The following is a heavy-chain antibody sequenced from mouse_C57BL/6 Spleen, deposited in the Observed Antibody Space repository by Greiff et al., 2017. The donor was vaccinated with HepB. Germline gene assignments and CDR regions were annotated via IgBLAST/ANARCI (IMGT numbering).Heavy chain of an antibody. J-gene: IGHJ3*01. Sequence: QVQLQQSGPELVKPGASVKISCKASGYAFSSSWMNWVKQRPGKGLEWIGRIYPGDGDTNYNGKFKGKATLTADKSSSTAYMQLNSLTSEDSAVYFCARGGYSKGFAYWGQGTLVTVSA. V-gene: IGHV1-82*01. CDR3: ARGGYSKGFAY. CDR2: IYPGDGDT. D-gene: IGHD2-5*01. CDR1: GYAFSSSW.